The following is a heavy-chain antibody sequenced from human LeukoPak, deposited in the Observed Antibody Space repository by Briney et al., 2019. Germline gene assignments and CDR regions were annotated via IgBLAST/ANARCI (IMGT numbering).Heavy chain of an antibody. Sequence: GGSLRLSCAASGFTFSSYWMSWVRQTPGKGLEWVANIKQDGSEKYYVDSVKGRFTISRDNAKTSLYLQMNSLRAEDAAVYYCARARALYSSGWYGLFDYWGQGTLVTVSS. V-gene: IGHV3-7*01. J-gene: IGHJ4*02. D-gene: IGHD6-19*01. CDR3: ARARALYSSGWYGLFDY. CDR2: IKQDGSEK. CDR1: GFTFSSYW.